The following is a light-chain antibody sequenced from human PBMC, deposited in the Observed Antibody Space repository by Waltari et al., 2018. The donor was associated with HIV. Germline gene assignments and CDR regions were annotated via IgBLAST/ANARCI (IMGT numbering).Light chain of an antibody. CDR1: SSDVGSYNL. CDR3: CSYAGSSTSVV. J-gene: IGLJ2*01. V-gene: IGLV2-23*02. CDR2: EVN. Sequence: QSALTQSASVSGSPGQSLTISCTGTSSDVGSYNLVSWYQHHPGKAPKLMIYEVNKRPSGVSNRFSGSKSGNTASLTISGLQAEDEADYYCCSYAGSSTSVVFGGGTKLIVL.